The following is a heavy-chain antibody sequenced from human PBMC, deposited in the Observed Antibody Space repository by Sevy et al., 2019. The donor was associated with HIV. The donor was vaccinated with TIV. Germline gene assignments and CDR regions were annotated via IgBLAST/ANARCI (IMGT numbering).Heavy chain of an antibody. CDR2: ISGSSNYI. Sequence: GGSLRLSCAASGFSFSSYTMNWVRQAPGQGLEWVSSISGSSNYIYYADSLKGRFTISRDNAKNSFYLQMHSLRADDTAVYFCARPYGSGSWEAFDVWGQGTVVTVSS. D-gene: IGHD3-10*01. CDR3: ARPYGSGSWEAFDV. V-gene: IGHV3-21*01. CDR1: GFSFSSYT. J-gene: IGHJ3*01.